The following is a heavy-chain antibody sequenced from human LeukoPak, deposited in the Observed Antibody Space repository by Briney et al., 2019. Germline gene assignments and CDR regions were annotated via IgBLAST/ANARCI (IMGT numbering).Heavy chain of an antibody. J-gene: IGHJ6*02. D-gene: IGHD6-13*01. CDR3: AKDRRIAAAGKYYYYYYGMDA. V-gene: IGHV3-30*18. Sequence: PGGSLRLSCAASGFTFSSYGMHWVRQVPGKGLEWVAVTSYDGSNKYYADSVKGRFTISRDNSKNTVYLQMNSLRAEDTAVYYCAKDRRIAAAGKYYYYYYGMDAWGQGTTVTVSS. CDR1: GFTFSSYG. CDR2: TSYDGSNK.